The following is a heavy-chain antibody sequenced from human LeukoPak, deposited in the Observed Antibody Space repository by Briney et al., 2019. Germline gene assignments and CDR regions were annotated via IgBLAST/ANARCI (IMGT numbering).Heavy chain of an antibody. D-gene: IGHD3-22*01. J-gene: IGHJ6*03. V-gene: IGHV3-30*02. CDR3: SRDGNYYDSDYYYYMDV. Sequence: GGSLRLSCAASGFTFSSYGMHWVRQAPGKGLEWVAFIRYDGSNKYYADSVKGRFTISRDNSKNTLYLQMNSLKTEDTAVYYCSRDGNYYDSDYYYYMDVWGKGTTVTISS. CDR1: GFTFSSYG. CDR2: IRYDGSNK.